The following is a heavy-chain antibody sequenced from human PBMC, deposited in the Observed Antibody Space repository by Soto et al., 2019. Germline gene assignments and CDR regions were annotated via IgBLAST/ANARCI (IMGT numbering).Heavy chain of an antibody. D-gene: IGHD6-6*01. J-gene: IGHJ6*02. CDR3: ARTRSFTLGFYYDGMDV. CDR2: IYTGDSDT. Sequence: RGESLKISCHGSGYSFASYWIGWVRQMPGKDLEWMGIIYTGDSDTRYSPSVQGQVTISAAKSLRTAYLQWTSLKASDTALYYCARTRSFTLGFYYDGMDVWGQGTTVTVSS. V-gene: IGHV5-51*01. CDR1: GYSFASYW.